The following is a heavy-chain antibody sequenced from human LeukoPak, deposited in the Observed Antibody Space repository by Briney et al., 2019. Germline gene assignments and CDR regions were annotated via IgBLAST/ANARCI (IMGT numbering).Heavy chain of an antibody. J-gene: IGHJ4*02. CDR1: GFTFSEYG. CDR2: ISSDGSDK. V-gene: IGHV3-30*18. D-gene: IGHD2-21*01. Sequence: PGGSLTLSCAASGFTFSEYGIHWVRQAPGKGLEWVADISSDGSDKSYAASVTGRFTISRDNSKNTLCLQLHSLSAEDTAVYYCAKGDSGDFFLDCWGQGTLVTVPA. CDR3: AKGDSGDFFLDC.